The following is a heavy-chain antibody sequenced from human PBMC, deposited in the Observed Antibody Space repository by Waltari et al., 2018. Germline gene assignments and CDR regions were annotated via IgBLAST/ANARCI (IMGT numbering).Heavy chain of an antibody. CDR2: INPNSGGT. V-gene: IGHV1-2*06. CDR3: AREGTYSSSWYQFYY. D-gene: IGHD6-13*01. Sequence: QVQLVQSGAEVKKPGASVKVSCKASGYTFTGYYMHWVRQAPGQGLEWMGRINPNSGGTNYAQKFQGSVTMTRDTSISTAYMELSRLRSDDTAVYYCAREGTYSSSWYQFYYWGQGTLVTVSS. J-gene: IGHJ4*02. CDR1: GYTFTGYY.